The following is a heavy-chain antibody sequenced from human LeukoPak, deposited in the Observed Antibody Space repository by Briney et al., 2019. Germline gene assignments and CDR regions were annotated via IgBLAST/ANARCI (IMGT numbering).Heavy chain of an antibody. D-gene: IGHD5-18*01. CDR3: IYGYTLDF. CDR2: IYSGGST. J-gene: IGHJ4*02. Sequence: PGGSLRLSCAASGFTVSSNYMNWVRQAPGKGLEWVSVIYSGGSTNYADSVKGRFTISRDNSKNTLFLQVNSLRAEDTAIYYCIYGYTLDFWGQGTLVTVSS. V-gene: IGHV3-53*01. CDR1: GFTVSSNY.